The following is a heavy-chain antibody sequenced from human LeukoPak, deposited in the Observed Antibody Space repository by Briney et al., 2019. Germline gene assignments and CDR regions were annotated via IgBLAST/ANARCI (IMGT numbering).Heavy chain of an antibody. J-gene: IGHJ6*03. V-gene: IGHV4-59*01. CDR3: ARETSQKGAHYMDV. D-gene: IGHD3-16*01. Sequence: SETLSLTCTVSGGSISSYYWSWIRRPPGKGLEWIGYIYYSGSTNYNPSLKSRVTISVDTSKNQFSLKLSSVTAADTAAYYCARETSQKGAHYMDVWGKGTTVTISS. CDR1: GGSISSYY. CDR2: IYYSGST.